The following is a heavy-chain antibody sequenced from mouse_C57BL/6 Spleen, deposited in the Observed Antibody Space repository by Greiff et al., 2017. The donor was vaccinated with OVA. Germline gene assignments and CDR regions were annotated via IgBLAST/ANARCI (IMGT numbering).Heavy chain of an antibody. J-gene: IGHJ3*01. D-gene: IGHD2-5*01. Sequence: VKLQQPGAELVKPGASVKMSCKASGYTFTSYWITWVKQRPGQGLEWIGDIYPGSGSTNYNEKFKSKATLTVDTSSSTAYMQLSSLTSEDSAVYYCARERSNYAWFAYWGQGTLVTVSA. V-gene: IGHV1-55*01. CDR3: ARERSNYAWFAY. CDR2: IYPGSGST. CDR1: GYTFTSYW.